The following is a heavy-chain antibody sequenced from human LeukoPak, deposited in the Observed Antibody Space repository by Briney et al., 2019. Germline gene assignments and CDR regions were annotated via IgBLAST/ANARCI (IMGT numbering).Heavy chain of an antibody. D-gene: IGHD6-19*01. CDR1: GFTFTSYW. J-gene: IGHJ3*02. CDR3: AREARLADAFDI. V-gene: IGHV3-7*01. CDR2: TKHDGSER. Sequence: SGGSLRLSCAASGFTFTSYWMTWVRQAPGKGLEWVANTKHDGSERYYVDSVKGRFTISRDNVKNSLFLQMDSLRAEDTTVYYCAREARLADAFDIWGQGTMVTVSS.